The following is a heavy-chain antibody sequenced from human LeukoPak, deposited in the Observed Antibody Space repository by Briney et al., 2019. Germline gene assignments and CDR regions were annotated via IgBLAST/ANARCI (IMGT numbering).Heavy chain of an antibody. CDR3: AKDGEVVGLPNYYYMDV. J-gene: IGHJ6*03. CDR2: IRYDGSNK. Sequence: GGSLRLSCAASGFTFSTYGMHWVRQAPGKGLEWVAFIRYDGSNKYYADSVKGRFTISRDNSKKTLYLQMNSLRAEDTAVYYCAKDGEVVGLPNYYYMDVWGKGTMVTVSS. CDR1: GFTFSTYG. D-gene: IGHD1-26*01. V-gene: IGHV3-30*02.